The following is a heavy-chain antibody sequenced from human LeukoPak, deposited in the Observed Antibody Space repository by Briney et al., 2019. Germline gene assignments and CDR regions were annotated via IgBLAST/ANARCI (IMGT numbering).Heavy chain of an antibody. V-gene: IGHV3-73*01. CDR2: IRSKANSYAT. CDR1: GFTFSGSA. Sequence: GSLKLSCAASGFTFSGSAMHWVRQASGKGLEWVGRIRSKANSYATAYAASVKGRFTISRDDSKNTAYLQMNSLKTEDTAVYYCTHRAVAGVYYYGMDVWGQGTTVTVSS. CDR3: THRAVAGVYYYGMDV. D-gene: IGHD6-19*01. J-gene: IGHJ6*02.